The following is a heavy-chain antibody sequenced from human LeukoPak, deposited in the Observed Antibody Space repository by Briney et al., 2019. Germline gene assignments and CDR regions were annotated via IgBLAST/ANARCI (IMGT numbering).Heavy chain of an antibody. D-gene: IGHD3-10*01. CDR3: ARLLAGEYDPFDI. V-gene: IGHV4-39*07. Sequence: SETLSLTCTVSGGSISSSSYYWGWIRQPPGKGLEWIGSIYHSGSTNYNASLQSRVSISVDTSKNQFSLSLSSVTAADTAVYYCARLLAGEYDPFDIWGQGTMVTVSS. CDR1: GGSISSSSYY. CDR2: IYHSGST. J-gene: IGHJ3*02.